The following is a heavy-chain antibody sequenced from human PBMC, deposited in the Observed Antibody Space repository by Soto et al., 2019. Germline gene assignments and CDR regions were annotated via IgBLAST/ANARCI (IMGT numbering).Heavy chain of an antibody. D-gene: IGHD6-6*01. V-gene: IGHV4-61*08. CDR2: VYFSGST. Sequence: SETLSLTCSVSGDSVSSGDYYWSWIRQPPGKGLEWIGHVYFSGSTNYIPSLKSRLTTSVDTAKNQFSLKLNSVTAADTAADYCAREGGSSSSNFDYWGQGTPV. J-gene: IGHJ4*02. CDR3: AREGGSSSSNFDY. CDR1: GDSVSSGDYY.